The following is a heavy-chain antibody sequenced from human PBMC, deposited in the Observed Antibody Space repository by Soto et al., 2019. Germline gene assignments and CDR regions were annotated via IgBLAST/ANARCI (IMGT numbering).Heavy chain of an antibody. Sequence: ASVKVSCKASGYTFTSYAMHWVRQAPGQRLEWKGWINAGNGNTKYSQKYQGRVTITRDTSASTAYMELSSLRSEDTAVYYCARGSGLTYFDYWGQGTLVTVSS. V-gene: IGHV1-3*01. CDR1: GYTFTSYA. CDR2: INAGNGNT. CDR3: ARGSGLTYFDY. J-gene: IGHJ4*02. D-gene: IGHD3-10*01.